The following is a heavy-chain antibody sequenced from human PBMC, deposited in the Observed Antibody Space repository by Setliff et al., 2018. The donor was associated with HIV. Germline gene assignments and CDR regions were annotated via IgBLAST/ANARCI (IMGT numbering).Heavy chain of an antibody. CDR2: IYTSGST. CDR3: ARGLSFYDPGGFDY. CDR1: GGSISNYY. J-gene: IGHJ4*02. V-gene: IGHV4-4*07. D-gene: IGHD3-22*01. Sequence: SETLSLTCTVSGGSISNYYWSWIRQPAGKGLEWIGRIYTSGSTNYNPSLKSRVTMSVDTSKNQFSLKLSSVTAADTAVYYCARGLSFYDPGGFDYWGQGTLVTVLL.